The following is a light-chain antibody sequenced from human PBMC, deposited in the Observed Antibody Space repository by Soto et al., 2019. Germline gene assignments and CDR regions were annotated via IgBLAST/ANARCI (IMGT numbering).Light chain of an antibody. CDR1: QSVSNF. Sequence: EVVLTQSPATLSLSPGERATLSCRASQSVSNFLAWYQQKPGQAPRLLIYDTSDRATGLPARFSGSGSGTDFTLTISSLAPEDFAVFYCQLRSDWLFSFGPGTTVEMK. J-gene: IGKJ3*01. CDR3: QLRSDWLFS. CDR2: DTS. V-gene: IGKV3-11*01.